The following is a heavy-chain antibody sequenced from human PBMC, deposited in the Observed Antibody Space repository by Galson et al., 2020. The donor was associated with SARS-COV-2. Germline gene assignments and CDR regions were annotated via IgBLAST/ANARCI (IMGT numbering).Heavy chain of an antibody. D-gene: IGHD6-25*01. CDR3: ASSWAADWYFDL. J-gene: IGHJ2*01. CDR2: INHSGRT. V-gene: IGHV4-39*07. Sequence: QPPGKGPEWFGSINHSGRTNYNPSVKSRVTISVDTSNNHISLKLSSVTAADTAVYYCASSWAADWYFDLWGRGTLVTVSS.